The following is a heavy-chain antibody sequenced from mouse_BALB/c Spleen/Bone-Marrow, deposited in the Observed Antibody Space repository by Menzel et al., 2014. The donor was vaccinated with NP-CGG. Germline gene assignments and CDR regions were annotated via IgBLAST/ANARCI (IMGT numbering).Heavy chain of an antibody. J-gene: IGHJ3*01. CDR3: ARGHDGYRTWFAY. Sequence: EVKLQESGPELEKPGASVKMSCKASGYSFTDYNMNWVKQSNGKSLEWIGNIDPSYGGLTYNQKFKSKATLTVDKSSSTDNKQLKSLTSEDSAVYYCARGHDGYRTWFAYWGLGSLVTGSA. CDR1: GYSFTDYN. D-gene: IGHD2-3*01. CDR2: IDPSYGGL. V-gene: IGHV1-39*01.